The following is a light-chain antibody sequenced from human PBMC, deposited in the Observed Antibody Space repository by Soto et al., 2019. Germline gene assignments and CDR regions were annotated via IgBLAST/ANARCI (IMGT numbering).Light chain of an antibody. J-gene: IGLJ3*02. V-gene: IGLV1-40*01. Sequence: QSVLTQPPSVSGAPGQRVTISCTGSSSXXGAGYDVHWYQQLPGTAPKLLIYGNSNRPSGVPDRFSGSKSGTSASLAITGXXXXXXXXXYCQSYDSSLSGWVFGGGTKVTVL. CDR3: QSYDSSLSGWV. CDR1: SSXXGAGYD. CDR2: GNS.